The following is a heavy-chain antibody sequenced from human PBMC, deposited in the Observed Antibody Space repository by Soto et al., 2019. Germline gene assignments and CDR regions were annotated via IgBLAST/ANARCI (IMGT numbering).Heavy chain of an antibody. V-gene: IGHV3-30*18. Sequence: QVQLVESGGGVVQPGRSLRLSCAASGFTFSSYGMHWVRQAPGKGLEWVAVISYDGSNKYYADSVKGRFTISRDNSKNTLYLKMNSLRAEDTAVYYCAKELYSSGWYQTSYYYGMDVWGQGTTVTVSS. CDR2: ISYDGSNK. D-gene: IGHD6-19*01. CDR3: AKELYSSGWYQTSYYYGMDV. CDR1: GFTFSSYG. J-gene: IGHJ6*02.